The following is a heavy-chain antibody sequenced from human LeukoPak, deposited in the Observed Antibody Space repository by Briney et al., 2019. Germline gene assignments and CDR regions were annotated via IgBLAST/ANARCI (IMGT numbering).Heavy chain of an antibody. D-gene: IGHD4-11*01. CDR2: TYYRSKWFS. V-gene: IGHV6-1*01. Sequence: SQTLSLTCAISGDSVSSDSAAWNWIRQSPSRGLEWLGRTYYRSKWFSDYALSVKSRITINADTSKNQFSLQLNSVAPEDTAVYYCARKGTVTTPFDYWGQGILVTVSS. CDR3: ARKGTVTTPFDY. CDR1: GDSVSSDSAA. J-gene: IGHJ4*02.